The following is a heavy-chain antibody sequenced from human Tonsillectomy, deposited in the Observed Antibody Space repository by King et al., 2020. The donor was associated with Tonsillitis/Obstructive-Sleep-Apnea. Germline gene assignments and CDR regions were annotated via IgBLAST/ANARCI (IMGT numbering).Heavy chain of an antibody. CDR2: INPSGGST. J-gene: IGHJ6*02. CDR3: VVEYRSSDYYYGMDV. D-gene: IGHD6-6*01. V-gene: IGHV1-46*01. Sequence: VQLVESGAEVKKPGASVKVSCKGSGYTFTSYYMHWVRQAPGQGLEWMGIINPSGGSTSYAQKFQGRVTMTRDTSTSTVYMELSSLRSEDTAVYYCVVEYRSSDYYYGMDVWGQGTTVTVSS. CDR1: GYTFTSYY.